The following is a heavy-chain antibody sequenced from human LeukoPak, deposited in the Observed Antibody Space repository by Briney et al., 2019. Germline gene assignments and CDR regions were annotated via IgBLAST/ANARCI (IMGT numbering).Heavy chain of an antibody. CDR2: ISISGGST. V-gene: IGHV3-23*01. D-gene: IGHD3-10*01. J-gene: IGHJ6*02. CDR3: ASDYGSGTPQYYYYYGMDV. Sequence: GGSLRLSCAASGFTFSTYAMSWVHQAPGKGLEWVSSISISGGSTYYAESVKGRFTISRDNSRNTLYLQMNSLRAEDTAVYYCASDYGSGTPQYYYYYGMDVWGQGTTVTVSS. CDR1: GFTFSTYA.